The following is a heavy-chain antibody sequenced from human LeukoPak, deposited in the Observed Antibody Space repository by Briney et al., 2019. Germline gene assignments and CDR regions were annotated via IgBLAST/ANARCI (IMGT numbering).Heavy chain of an antibody. Sequence: GGSLRLSCAASGNYWMHWVRQAPGKGLVWVSHINSDGSWTSYADSVKGRFTISRDNAKDTLRLQMNSLRVEDTAVYHCARSGVGYSFDHWGQGIPVTVSS. V-gene: IGHV3-74*01. D-gene: IGHD3-22*01. J-gene: IGHJ4*02. CDR3: ARSGVGYSFDH. CDR2: INSDGSWT. CDR1: GNYW.